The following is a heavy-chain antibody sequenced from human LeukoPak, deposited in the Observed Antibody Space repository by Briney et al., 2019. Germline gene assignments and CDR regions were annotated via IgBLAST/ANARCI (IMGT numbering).Heavy chain of an antibody. V-gene: IGHV4-30-2*01. CDR1: GGSISSSSYY. CDR3: ARAHGGYFDY. Sequence: SETLSLTCTVSGGSISSSSYYWGWIRQPPGKGLEWIGYIYHSGSTYYNPSLKSRVTISVDRSKNQFSLKLSSVTAADTAVYYCARAHGGYFDYWGQGTLVTVSS. J-gene: IGHJ4*02. D-gene: IGHD3-16*01. CDR2: IYHSGST.